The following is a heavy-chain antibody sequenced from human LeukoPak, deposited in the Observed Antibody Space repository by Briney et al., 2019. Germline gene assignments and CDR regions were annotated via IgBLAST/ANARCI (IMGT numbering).Heavy chain of an antibody. CDR3: ARQRIGDYGDYSDY. J-gene: IGHJ4*02. CDR2: IYDSGRT. CDR1: GGSISSYY. Sequence: SETLSLTCTVSGGSISSYYWGWIRQPPGKGLEWIGSIYDSGRTYYNPSLKSRVTMSADTSKNQFSLKLRSVTAADTAVYYCARQRIGDYGDYSDYWGQGTLVTVSS. D-gene: IGHD4-17*01. V-gene: IGHV4-39*01.